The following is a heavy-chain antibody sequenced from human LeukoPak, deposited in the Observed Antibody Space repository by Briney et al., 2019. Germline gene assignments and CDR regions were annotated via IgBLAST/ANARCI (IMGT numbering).Heavy chain of an antibody. CDR2: IYTSGST. Sequence: PSETLSLTCTVSGGSISSGSYYWSWIRQPAGKGLEWIGRIYTSGSTNYNPSLKSRVTISVDTSKNQFSLKLSSVTAADTAVYYCAGPLNWFDPWGQGTLVTVPS. J-gene: IGHJ5*02. V-gene: IGHV4-61*02. CDR3: AGPLNWFDP. CDR1: GGSISSGSYY.